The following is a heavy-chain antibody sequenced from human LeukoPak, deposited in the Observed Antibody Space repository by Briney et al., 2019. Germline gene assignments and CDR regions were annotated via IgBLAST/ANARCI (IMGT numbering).Heavy chain of an antibody. J-gene: IGHJ6*03. CDR2: INPSGGST. V-gene: IGHV1-46*01. CDR1: GYTFTSYY. CDR3: ARDGADPDYGGNSVYYYYYYMDV. Sequence: ASVKVSCKASGYTFTSYYMHWVRQAPGQGLEWMGIINPSGGSTSYAQKFQGRVTMSVDTSKNQFSLKLSSVTAADTAVYYCARDGADPDYGGNSVYYYYYYMDVWGKGTTVTVSS. D-gene: IGHD4-23*01.